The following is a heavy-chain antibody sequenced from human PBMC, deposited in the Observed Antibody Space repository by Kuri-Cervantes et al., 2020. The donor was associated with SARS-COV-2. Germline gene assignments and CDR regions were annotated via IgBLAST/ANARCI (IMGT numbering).Heavy chain of an antibody. J-gene: IGHJ4*02. CDR1: GYSFTSYW. V-gene: IGHV5-51*01. Sequence: GESLKISCKGSGYSFTSYWIGWVRQMPGKGLEWMGIIYPGDSDTRYSPSFQGQVTTSADKSISTAYLQWSSLKASDTAMYYCARQKFHYYDSSGYQGATDYWGQGTLVTVSS. CDR2: IYPGDSDT. D-gene: IGHD3-22*01. CDR3: ARQKFHYYDSSGYQGATDY.